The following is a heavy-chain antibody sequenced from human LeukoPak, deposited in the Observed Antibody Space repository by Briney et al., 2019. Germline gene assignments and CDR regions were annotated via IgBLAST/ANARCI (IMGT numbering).Heavy chain of an antibody. J-gene: IGHJ4*02. D-gene: IGHD3-3*01. V-gene: IGHV3-7*01. Sequence: GGSLRLSCAASGFTFSSYWMSWVRQAPGKGLEWVANIKQDGSEKYYVDSVKGRFTISRDNAKNSLYLQMNSLRAEDTAVYYCARDYDFWSGGHFDYWGQGTLVTVYS. CDR3: ARDYDFWSGGHFDY. CDR1: GFTFSSYW. CDR2: IKQDGSEK.